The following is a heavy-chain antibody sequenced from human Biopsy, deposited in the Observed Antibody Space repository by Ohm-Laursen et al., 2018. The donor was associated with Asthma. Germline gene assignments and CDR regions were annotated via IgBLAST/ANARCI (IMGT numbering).Heavy chain of an antibody. J-gene: IGHJ4*02. CDR3: ARRSYNWDDIDS. CDR1: GYTLTRYG. Sequence: VASVKVSCKASGYTLTRYGIAWVRQAPGQGLEWVGWISVYNGDTNSAQKLQDRVTLTTDTYTDTAYMELRSLRSDDTAVYYCARRSYNWDDIDSWSQGTLVTVSS. V-gene: IGHV1-18*01. CDR2: ISVYNGDT. D-gene: IGHD1-1*01.